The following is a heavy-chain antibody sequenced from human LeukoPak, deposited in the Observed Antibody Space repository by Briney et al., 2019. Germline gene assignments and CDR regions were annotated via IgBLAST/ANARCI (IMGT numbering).Heavy chain of an antibody. Sequence: SETLSLTCTVSGGSISSSSYYWGWIRQPPGKGLEWIGSIYYSGSTYYNPSLKSRVTISVDTSKNQFSLKLSSVTAADTAVYYCARKGFFTVSSGWEEEVYWGQGTLVTVSS. CDR1: GGSISSSSYY. CDR3: ARKGFFTVSSGWEEEVY. J-gene: IGHJ4*02. V-gene: IGHV4-39*07. CDR2: IYYSGST. D-gene: IGHD6-19*01.